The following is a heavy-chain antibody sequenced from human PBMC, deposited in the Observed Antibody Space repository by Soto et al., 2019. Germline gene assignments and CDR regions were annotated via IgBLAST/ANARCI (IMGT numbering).Heavy chain of an antibody. D-gene: IGHD7-27*01. CDR1: GGTFSAYT. CDR3: ATNWGGGLHSEGYNWLDP. Sequence: QVQLVQSGAEVKKPGSSVKISCRASGGTFSAYTLSWVRQAPGQGLEWLGGISPIFGTTKYAQKFQGRVTFTADESAGTAYLELRSLRSDETAVYYCATNWGGGLHSEGYNWLDPWGQGTRVTVSS. CDR2: ISPIFGTT. V-gene: IGHV1-69*01. J-gene: IGHJ5*02.